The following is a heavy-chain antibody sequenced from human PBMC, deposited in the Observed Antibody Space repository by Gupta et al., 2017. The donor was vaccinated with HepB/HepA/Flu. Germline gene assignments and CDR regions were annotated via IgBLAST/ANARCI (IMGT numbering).Heavy chain of an antibody. J-gene: IGHJ5*02. V-gene: IGHV3-21*01. Sequence: EVQLVESGGGLVKPGGSLRLSCAASGFTFSSYSMNWVRQAPGKGLEWVSSISSSSSYIYYADSVKGRFTISRDNAKNSLYLQMNSLRAEDTAVYYCARDSYWKYCGGDCYSHRGKFDPWGQGTLVAVSS. CDR1: GFTFSSYS. CDR2: ISSSSSYI. CDR3: ARDSYWKYCGGDCYSHRGKFDP. D-gene: IGHD2-21*02.